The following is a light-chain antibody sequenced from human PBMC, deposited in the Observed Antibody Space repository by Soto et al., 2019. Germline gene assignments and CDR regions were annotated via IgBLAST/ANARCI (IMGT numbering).Light chain of an antibody. J-gene: IGKJ3*01. CDR1: QSVFYSSNNKNF. CDR2: WAS. CDR3: QQYLNDPFT. Sequence: DIVMTQSPDSLAVSLGERATINCKSSQSVFYSSNNKNFLAWYQQKPGQPPKLLIYWASTRGSGVPDRFSRSGSETDFTLTISSLQAEDVAVYYCQQYLNDPFTFGPGTSVDIK. V-gene: IGKV4-1*01.